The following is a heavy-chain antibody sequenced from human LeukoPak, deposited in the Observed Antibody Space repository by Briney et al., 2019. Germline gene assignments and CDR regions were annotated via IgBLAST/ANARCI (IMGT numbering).Heavy chain of an antibody. CDR2: ISSSGSTI. J-gene: IGHJ5*02. V-gene: IGHV3-11*01. Sequence: GGSLRLSCAASGFTFSDYYMSWIRQAPGKGLEWVSYISSSGSTIYYADSVKGRFTISRDNAKNSLYLQMNSLRAEDTALYYCARGGPYCSSTSCATINWFDPWGQGILVTVSS. CDR1: GFTFSDYY. D-gene: IGHD2-2*01. CDR3: ARGGPYCSSTSCATINWFDP.